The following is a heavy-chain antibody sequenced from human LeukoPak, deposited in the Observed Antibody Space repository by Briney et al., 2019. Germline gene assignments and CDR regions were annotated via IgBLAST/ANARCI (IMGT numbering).Heavy chain of an antibody. Sequence: ASVKVSCKASGYTFTGHYIHWVRQAPGQGLEWMGWLNPHNGGTRFAQKFQDRVTLTRDTSISTAYMELIRLRSDDTGVFYCARAYCNNPTCYRECFDYWGQGTLVTVAS. J-gene: IGHJ4*02. CDR2: LNPHNGGT. D-gene: IGHD2-2*01. V-gene: IGHV1-2*02. CDR1: GYTFTGHY. CDR3: ARAYCNNPTCYRECFDY.